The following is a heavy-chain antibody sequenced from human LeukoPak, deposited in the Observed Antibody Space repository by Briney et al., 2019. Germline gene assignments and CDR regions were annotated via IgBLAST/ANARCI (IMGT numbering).Heavy chain of an antibody. Sequence: GASVKVSCKASGYTFTSYGISWVRQAPGQGLEWMGWISAYNGNTNYAQKLQGRVTMTTDTSTSTAYMELRSLRSDDTAVYYCATDHLAAAGGGSPALDYWGQGTLVTVSS. J-gene: IGHJ4*02. V-gene: IGHV1-18*01. CDR2: ISAYNGNT. CDR1: GYTFTSYG. CDR3: ATDHLAAAGGGSPALDY. D-gene: IGHD6-13*01.